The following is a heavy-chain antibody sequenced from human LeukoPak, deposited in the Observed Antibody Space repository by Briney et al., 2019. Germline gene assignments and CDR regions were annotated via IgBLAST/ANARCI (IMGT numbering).Heavy chain of an antibody. CDR3: ARGEVRGEGSFDY. D-gene: IGHD3-10*01. CDR1: GFTFSSYS. V-gene: IGHV3-48*04. J-gene: IGHJ4*02. Sequence: GGSLRLSCAASGFTFSSYSMNWVRQAPGKGLEWVSYISSSSSTICYADSVKGRFTISRDNAKNSLYLQMNSLRAEDTAVYYCARGEVRGEGSFDYWSQGTLVTVSS. CDR2: ISSSSSTI.